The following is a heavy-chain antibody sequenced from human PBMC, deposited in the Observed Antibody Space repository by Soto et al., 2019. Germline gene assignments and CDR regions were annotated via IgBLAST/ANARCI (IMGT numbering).Heavy chain of an antibody. CDR2: INSDGSST. J-gene: IGHJ4*02. D-gene: IGHD2-2*01. CDR3: ARGRIVLVPAAPSY. V-gene: IGHV3-74*01. CDR1: GFTFSSYW. Sequence: PGGSLRLSCAASGFTFSSYWMHWVRQAPGKGLVWVSRINSDGSSTSYADSVKGRFTISRDNAKNTLYLQMNSLRAEDTAVYYCARGRIVLVPAAPSYWGQGTLVTVSS.